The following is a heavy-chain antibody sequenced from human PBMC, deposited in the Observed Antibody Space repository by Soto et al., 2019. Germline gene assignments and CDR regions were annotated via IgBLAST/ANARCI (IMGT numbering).Heavy chain of an antibody. CDR3: ARASSFRGDFDF. CDR2: FYHAGSP. CDR1: GGSIRSSSW. J-gene: IGHJ3*01. V-gene: IGHV4-4*02. Sequence: SETVSLTCAVSGGSIRSSSWWTWLRQSPGKGLEWIGEFYHAGSPHYNPSFQSRVTISADTSKNLFSLRLTSVTAADTAIYYCARASSFRGDFDFWGQGTAVTVSS. D-gene: IGHD2-21*01.